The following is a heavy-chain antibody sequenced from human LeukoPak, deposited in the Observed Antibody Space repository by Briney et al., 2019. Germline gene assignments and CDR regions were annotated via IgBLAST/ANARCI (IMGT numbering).Heavy chain of an antibody. CDR2: INPSGGGT. CDR1: GYTFTSYY. D-gene: IGHD3-22*01. Sequence: ASVKVSCKASGYTFTSYYMHWVRQAPGQGLEWMGIINPSGGGTSYAQKFQGRVTMTRDTSTSTVYMELSSLRSEDTAVYYCARPLYYYDSSGYYRYWGQGTLVTVSS. J-gene: IGHJ4*02. V-gene: IGHV1-46*01. CDR3: ARPLYYYDSSGYYRY.